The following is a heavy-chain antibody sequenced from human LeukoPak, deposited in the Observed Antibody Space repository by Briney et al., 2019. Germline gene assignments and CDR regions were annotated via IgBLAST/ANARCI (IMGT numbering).Heavy chain of an antibody. V-gene: IGHV3-21*01. D-gene: IGHD3-16*01. CDR2: IFPSGGEI. CDR1: GFTFSTFA. J-gene: IGHJ4*02. Sequence: GGSLRLSCAASGFTFSTFAMIWVRQPPGKGLEWVSSIFPSGGEIHYADSVKGRFTISRDNAKNSLYLQMNSLRAEDTAVYYCARDQGGVGYWGQGTLVTVSS. CDR3: ARDQGGVGY.